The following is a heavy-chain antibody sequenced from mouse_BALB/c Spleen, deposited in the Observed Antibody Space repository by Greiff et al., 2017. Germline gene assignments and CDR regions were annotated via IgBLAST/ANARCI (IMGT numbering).Heavy chain of an antibody. CDR2: IWSGGST. D-gene: IGHD2-1*01. CDR1: GFSLTSYG. Sequence: VKLMESGPGLVQPSQSLSITCTVSGFSLTSYGVHWVRQSPGKGLEWLGVIWSGGSTDYNAAFISRLSISKDNSKSQVFFKMNSLQADDTAIYYCARNGVYGNYAWFAYWGQGTLVTVSA. CDR3: ARNGVYGNYAWFAY. V-gene: IGHV2-4-1*01. J-gene: IGHJ3*01.